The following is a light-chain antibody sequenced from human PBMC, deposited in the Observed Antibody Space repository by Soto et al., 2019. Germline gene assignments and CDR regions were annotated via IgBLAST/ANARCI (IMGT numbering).Light chain of an antibody. CDR3: SSYRTSNTRQIV. CDR1: SSDVGGYNY. V-gene: IGLV2-14*03. CDR2: YVS. J-gene: IGLJ1*01. Sequence: VLTQPASVSGSPGQSITISCTGTSSDVGGYNYVSWYQHHPGKAPKLMIYYVSNRPSGVSNRFSGSKSGNTASLSISGLQPEDEADYYCSSYRTSNTRQIVCGTGTKVTVL.